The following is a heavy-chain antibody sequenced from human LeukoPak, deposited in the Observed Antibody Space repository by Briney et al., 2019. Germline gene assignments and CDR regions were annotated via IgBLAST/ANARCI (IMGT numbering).Heavy chain of an antibody. V-gene: IGHV1-69*05. CDR2: IIPIFGTA. CDR3: ARDNTAPYDSSGKSDY. Sequence: ASVKVSCKASGGTFSSYALSWVRQPPGQGLEWMGRIIPIFGTANYAQKFQGRVTITTDESTSTAYMELSSQRSEDTAVYYCARDNTAPYDSSGKSDYWGQGTLVTVSS. D-gene: IGHD3-22*01. J-gene: IGHJ4*02. CDR1: GGTFSSYA.